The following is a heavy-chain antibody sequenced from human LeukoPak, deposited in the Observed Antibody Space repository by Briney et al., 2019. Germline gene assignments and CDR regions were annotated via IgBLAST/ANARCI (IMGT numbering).Heavy chain of an antibody. CDR2: TYSNGRT. CDR3: ARVYGSSWPPAYYYYYYMDV. V-gene: IGHV3-53*01. J-gene: IGHJ6*03. D-gene: IGHD6-13*01. CDR1: GFTVSSNY. Sequence: PGGSLRLSCAASGFTVSSNYMSWVRQAPGKGLEWVSVTYSNGRTYYADSVKGRFTISRDISKNTLYLQMNSLRAEDTAVYYCARVYGSSWPPAYYYYYYMDVWGKGTTVTVSS.